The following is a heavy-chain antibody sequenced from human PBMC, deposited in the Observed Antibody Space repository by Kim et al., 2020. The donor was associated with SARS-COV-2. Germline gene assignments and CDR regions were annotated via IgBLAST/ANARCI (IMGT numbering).Heavy chain of an antibody. V-gene: IGHV3-23*01. Sequence: GGSLRLSCAASGFTFSSYAMSWVRQAPGKGLEWLSAISGSGGGTNYADSVKGRFTISRDNSKNTLYLQMNSLRAEDTAVYYCAKGLGLEVWFGELWGQGTLVTVSS. CDR1: GFTFSSYA. CDR3: AKGLGLEVWFGEL. CDR2: ISGSGGGT. D-gene: IGHD3-10*01. J-gene: IGHJ4*02.